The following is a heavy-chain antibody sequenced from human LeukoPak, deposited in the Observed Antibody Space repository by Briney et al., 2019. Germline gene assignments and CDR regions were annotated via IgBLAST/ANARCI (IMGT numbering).Heavy chain of an antibody. Sequence: PSETLSLTCTVSGASISSTTYYWGWIRQPPRKGLEWIASIYYSGSTYYNPSLKSRVTISVDTSKNQFSLKLSSVTAADTAVYYCARINYFDSSAYYHWGQGTLVTVSS. CDR1: GASISSTTYY. CDR2: IYYSGST. D-gene: IGHD3-22*01. J-gene: IGHJ5*02. V-gene: IGHV4-39*07. CDR3: ARINYFDSSAYYH.